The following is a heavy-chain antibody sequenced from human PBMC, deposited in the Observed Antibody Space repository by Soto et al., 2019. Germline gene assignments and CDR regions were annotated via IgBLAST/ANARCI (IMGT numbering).Heavy chain of an antibody. V-gene: IGHV1-58*01. Sequence: QMQLVQAGPEVKKPGTSVKVSCKASGFTFTSSAVQWVRQARGQRLEWIGWIVVGSGNTNYAQKFQERVTITRDMSTSTAYMALSSLRSEDTAVYYCAAGYSSGWYPLDYWGQGTMVTVSS. J-gene: IGHJ4*02. D-gene: IGHD6-19*01. CDR2: IVVGSGNT. CDR1: GFTFTSSA. CDR3: AAGYSSGWYPLDY.